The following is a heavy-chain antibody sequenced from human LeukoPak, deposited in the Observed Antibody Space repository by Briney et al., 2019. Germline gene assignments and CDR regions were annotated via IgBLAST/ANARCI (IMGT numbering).Heavy chain of an antibody. V-gene: IGHV4-59*02. Sequence: SETLSLTCTVSGGSVSRNYWTWIRQAPGKGLEWIGYIFYSGSTNYNPSLKGRVTISVDTSNNHVSLKLDSVTAADTALYYCARGMSPLPSLYDSSGYAPDSWGQGTLVTVSS. CDR1: GGSVSRNY. CDR2: IFYSGST. D-gene: IGHD3-22*01. J-gene: IGHJ4*02. CDR3: ARGMSPLPSLYDSSGYAPDS.